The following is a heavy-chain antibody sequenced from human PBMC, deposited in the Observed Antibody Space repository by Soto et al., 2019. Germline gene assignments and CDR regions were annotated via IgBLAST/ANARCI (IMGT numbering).Heavy chain of an antibody. D-gene: IGHD2-2*01. CDR3: ARLTPRIPAAAGWFDP. CDR1: GGSINNYY. CDR2: IYYSGST. V-gene: IGHV4-59*01. J-gene: IGHJ5*02. Sequence: QVQLQESGPGLVKPSETLSLTCTVSGGSINNYYWSWIRQPPGKGLECIGYIYYSGSTNYNPSLKSRVTISLDTSNNQFSRKLSSVTAADTAVYFCARLTPRIPAAAGWFDPWGLGTLVTVSS.